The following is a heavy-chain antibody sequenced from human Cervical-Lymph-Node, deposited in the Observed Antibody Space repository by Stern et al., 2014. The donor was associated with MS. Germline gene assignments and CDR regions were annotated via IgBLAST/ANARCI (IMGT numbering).Heavy chain of an antibody. Sequence: VQLVESGGGLVQPGGSQRLPCVASGSTFSTSWMSWVRQAPGQGLEWVANIKRDGSETYYLDSVKGRFTISRDNAKSSLYLEMNSLRAEDTAVYYCTRFLQSGWSDLFDSWGRGTLVTVSS. CDR1: GSTFSTSW. CDR3: TRFLQSGWSDLFDS. CDR2: IKRDGSET. V-gene: IGHV3-7*01. D-gene: IGHD6-19*01. J-gene: IGHJ5*01.